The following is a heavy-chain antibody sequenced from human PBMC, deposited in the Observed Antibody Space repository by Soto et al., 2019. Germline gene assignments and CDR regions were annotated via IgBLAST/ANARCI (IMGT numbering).Heavy chain of an antibody. CDR3: ARDIGSSSWPVYYYYYYGMDG. CDR1: GFTFSSYS. D-gene: IGHD6-13*01. V-gene: IGHV3-21*01. J-gene: IGHJ6*02. Sequence: GGSLRLSCAASGFTFSSYSMNWVRQAPGKGLEWVSSISSSSSYIYYADSVKGRFTISRDNAKNSLYLQMNSLRAEDTAVYYCARDIGSSSWPVYYYYYYGMDGWGQGTTVTVCS. CDR2: ISSSSSYI.